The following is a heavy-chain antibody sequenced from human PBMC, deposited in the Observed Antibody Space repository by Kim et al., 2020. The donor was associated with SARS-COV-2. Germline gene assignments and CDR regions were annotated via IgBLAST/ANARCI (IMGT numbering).Heavy chain of an antibody. CDR3: ARQYGSWGYYHY. Sequence: SETLSLTCIVSGDSIRSSSYYWDWIRQPPGKGLEWIGSIYYTGSTNDNPSLKSRVTMSVDTSKNQFSLKVTSVTAADAAVYYCARQYGSWGYYHYWGQG. J-gene: IGHJ4*02. CDR2: IYYTGST. D-gene: IGHD3-10*01. V-gene: IGHV4-39*07. CDR1: GDSIRSSSYY.